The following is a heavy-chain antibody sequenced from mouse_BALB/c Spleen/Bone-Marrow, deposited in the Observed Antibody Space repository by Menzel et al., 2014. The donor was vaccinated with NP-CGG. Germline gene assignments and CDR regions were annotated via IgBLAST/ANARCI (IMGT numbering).Heavy chain of an antibody. V-gene: IGHV14-4*02. CDR3: NEGYGNYGY. CDR2: IDPENGDT. J-gene: IGHJ2*01. D-gene: IGHD2-10*02. CDR1: GFNIKDYY. Sequence: SGAKPVRAGAFVKLSCTASGFNIKDYYMHWVKQRPEQGLEWIGWIDPENGDTEYAPKFQGKATMTADTSSNTAYLQLSSLTSEDTAVYYCNEGYGNYGYSGQGTTLTVSS.